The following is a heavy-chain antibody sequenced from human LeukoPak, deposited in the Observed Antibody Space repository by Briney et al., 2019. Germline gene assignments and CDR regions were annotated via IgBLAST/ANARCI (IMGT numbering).Heavy chain of an antibody. CDR1: GXTFSTYW. CDR3: ARGHYYFDY. J-gene: IGHJ4*02. V-gene: IGHV3-7*04. CDR2: IKQDGSEK. Sequence: GGSLRLSCAASGXTFSTYWMSWVRQAPGKGLEWVANIKQDGSEKYYVDSVKGRFTISRDNAKNSVYLQMNSLRAEDTAVYYCARGHYYFDYWGQGTLVTVSS.